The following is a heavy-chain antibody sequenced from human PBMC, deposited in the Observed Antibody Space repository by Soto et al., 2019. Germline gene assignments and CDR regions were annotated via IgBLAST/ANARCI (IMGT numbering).Heavy chain of an antibody. Sequence: GGSLRLSCAASGFTVSSKYMSWVRQAPGKGLEWVSVVYSDGSTYYADSVKGRFTISRDSSKNTLYLQMNSLRAEDTAVYYCARGKWELLSGFDFWGQGTLVTVSS. CDR2: VYSDGST. D-gene: IGHD1-26*01. CDR1: GFTVSSKY. CDR3: ARGKWELLSGFDF. V-gene: IGHV3-53*01. J-gene: IGHJ4*02.